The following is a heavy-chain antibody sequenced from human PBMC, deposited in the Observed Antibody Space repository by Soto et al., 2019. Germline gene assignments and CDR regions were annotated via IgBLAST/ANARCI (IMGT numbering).Heavy chain of an antibody. CDR1: GFTFSSYA. V-gene: IGHV3-23*01. CDR2: IRGGTSST. CDR3: AKERWAAAGTPTLDY. Sequence: EVQLLESGGGLVQPGGSLRLSCAASGFTFSSYAMSWVRQAPGKGLEWVSAIRGGTSSTYYADCVKGRFTISRDNSKNTLYLQMNSLRAEDTAVYYCAKERWAAAGTPTLDYWGQGTLVTVSS. D-gene: IGHD6-13*01. J-gene: IGHJ4*02.